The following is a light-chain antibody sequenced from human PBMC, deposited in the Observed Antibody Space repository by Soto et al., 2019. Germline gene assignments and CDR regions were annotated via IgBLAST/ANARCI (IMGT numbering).Light chain of an antibody. J-gene: IGLJ1*01. CDR3: SSYTSSSTLEV. V-gene: IGLV2-14*01. Sequence: QSVLTQPASVSGSPGQSITISCTGISSDDGGYNYVSWYQQHPGKAPKLMIYDVSNRPSGVSNRFSGSKSGNTASLTISGLQAEDEADYYCSSYTSSSTLEVFGTGTKVTVL. CDR1: SSDDGGYNY. CDR2: DVS.